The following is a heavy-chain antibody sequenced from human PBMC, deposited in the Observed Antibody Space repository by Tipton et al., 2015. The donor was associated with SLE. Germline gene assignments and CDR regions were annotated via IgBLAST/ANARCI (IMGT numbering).Heavy chain of an antibody. J-gene: IGHJ4*02. CDR3: TRDALADDN. V-gene: IGHV4-4*07. Sequence: TLSLTCTVSGGSISSYYWSWIRQPAGKGLEWIGHIYTTGSTNYNPSLRSRVTMSVDTSKKQFSLKVTSVNAADTAIYYCTRDALADDNWGQGTLVTVSS. CDR1: GGSISSYY. CDR2: IYTTGST.